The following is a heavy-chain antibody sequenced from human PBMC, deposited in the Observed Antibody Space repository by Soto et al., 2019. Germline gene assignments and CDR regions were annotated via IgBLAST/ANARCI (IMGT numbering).Heavy chain of an antibody. CDR1: CGSFSNYF. V-gene: IGHV4-34*01. CDR3: ECHLNFQDRPDYYGMDV. J-gene: IGHJ6*02. CDR2: INHSGST. Sequence: PSETLSLTCAVYCGSFSNYFWTWIRQPPGKGLEWIGEINHSGSTNYNPSLKSRVTISLDTSKNQFSLKLSSVTAADTAVYYCECHLNFQDRPDYYGMDVWGQGTTVTVSS.